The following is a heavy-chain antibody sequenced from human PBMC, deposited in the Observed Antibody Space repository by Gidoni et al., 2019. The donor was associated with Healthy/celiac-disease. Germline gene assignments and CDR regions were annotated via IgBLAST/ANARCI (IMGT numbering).Heavy chain of an antibody. V-gene: IGHV4-39*01. CDR3: ARHARVQLWLLGWFDP. Sequence: QLQLQESGPGLVKPSETLSLTCTVSGGSISSSSYYWGWVRQPPGKGLEWIGSIYYSGSTYYNPSLKSRVTISVDTSKNQFSLKLSSVTAADTAVYYCARHARVQLWLLGWFDPWGQGTLVTVSS. CDR2: IYYSGST. CDR1: GGSISSSSYY. D-gene: IGHD5-18*01. J-gene: IGHJ5*02.